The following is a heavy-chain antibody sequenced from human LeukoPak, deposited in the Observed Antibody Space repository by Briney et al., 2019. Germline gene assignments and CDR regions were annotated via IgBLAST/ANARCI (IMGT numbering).Heavy chain of an antibody. D-gene: IGHD6-13*01. CDR2: ISSSSSYI. J-gene: IGHJ1*01. Sequence: TGGSLRLSCAASGFTFSSYSMNWVRQAPGKGLEWVSSISSSSSYIYYADSVKGRFTISRDNAKNSLYLQMNSLRAEDTAVYYCARPIAAAGTKYFQHWGQGTLVTVSS. CDR1: GFTFSSYS. CDR3: ARPIAAAGTKYFQH. V-gene: IGHV3-21*01.